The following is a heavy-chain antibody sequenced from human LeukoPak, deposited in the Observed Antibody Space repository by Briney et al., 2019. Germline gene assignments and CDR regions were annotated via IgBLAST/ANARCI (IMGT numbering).Heavy chain of an antibody. J-gene: IGHJ4*02. V-gene: IGHV3-23*01. D-gene: IGHD6-19*01. CDR2: ISGSGGST. CDR1: GFTFSSYA. Sequence: GGSLRLSCAASGFTFSSYAMSWVRQAPGKGLEWVSSISGSGGSTDYAYSVKGRFTIPRDNFKNKLNLQMNSLRAEDTAVYYCATRPGIAVAAPFDYWGQGTLVTVSS. CDR3: ATRPGIAVAAPFDY.